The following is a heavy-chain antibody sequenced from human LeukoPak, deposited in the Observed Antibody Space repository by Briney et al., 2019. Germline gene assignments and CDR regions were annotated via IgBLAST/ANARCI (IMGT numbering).Heavy chain of an antibody. CDR2: IIPIFGTA. J-gene: IGHJ6*03. Sequence: SVKVSCKASGGTFSSYAISWVRQAPGQGLEWMGGIIPIFGTANYAQKFQGRVTITADESTSTAYMELSSLRSEDTAVYYCARGIFGVVTNYYYYYMDVWGKGTTVTVSS. D-gene: IGHD3-3*01. CDR3: ARGIFGVVTNYYYYYMDV. CDR1: GGTFSSYA. V-gene: IGHV1-69*13.